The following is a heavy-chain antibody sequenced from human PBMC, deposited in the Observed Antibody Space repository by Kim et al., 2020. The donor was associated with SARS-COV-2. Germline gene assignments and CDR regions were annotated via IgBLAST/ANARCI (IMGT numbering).Heavy chain of an antibody. D-gene: IGHD2-8*01. CDR1: GVSMNTGSFF. J-gene: IGHJ4*02. CDR3: VRRNNGPSRRYFDV. V-gene: IGHV4-39*01. Sequence: SETLSLTCSVSGVSMNTGSFFWGWVRQSPRKGLEWIGSVHYSGTSYKNPSLESRVTMSVDTSKNQFSLKLNSVTAADTALYFCVRRNNGPSRRYFDVWGQGSLVSVS. CDR2: VHYSGTS.